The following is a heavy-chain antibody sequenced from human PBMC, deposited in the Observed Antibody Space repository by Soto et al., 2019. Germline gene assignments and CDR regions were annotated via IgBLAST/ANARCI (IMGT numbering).Heavy chain of an antibody. CDR1: GFTFSSYA. D-gene: IGHD6-19*01. V-gene: IGHV3-30-3*01. CDR3: ARMTGCGGIVDSSGCTLFDY. J-gene: IGHJ4*02. Sequence: QVQLVESGGGVVQPGRSLRLSCAASGFTFSSYAMHWVRQAPGKGLEWVAVISYDGSNKYYADSVKGRFTISRDNSKNTLYLQINSLRAEDTAVYYCARMTGCGGIVDSSGCTLFDYWGQGTLVTVSS. CDR2: ISYDGSNK.